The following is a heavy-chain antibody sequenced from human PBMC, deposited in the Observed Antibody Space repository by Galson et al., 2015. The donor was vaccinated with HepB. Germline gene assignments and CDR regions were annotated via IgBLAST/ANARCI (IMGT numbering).Heavy chain of an antibody. Sequence: SLRLSCAASGFTFSGYSMNWVRLAPGKGLEWVSSISSSSSYIYYADSVKGRFTISRDNAKNSLYLQMNSLRAEDTAVYYCARAFRIAAAGTNHFDYWGQGTLVTVSS. CDR2: ISSSSSYI. CDR3: ARAFRIAAAGTNHFDY. V-gene: IGHV3-21*01. D-gene: IGHD6-13*01. CDR1: GFTFSGYS. J-gene: IGHJ4*02.